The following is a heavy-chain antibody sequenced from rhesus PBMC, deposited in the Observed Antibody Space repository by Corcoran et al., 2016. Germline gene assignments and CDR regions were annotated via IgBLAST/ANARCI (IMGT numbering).Heavy chain of an antibody. V-gene: IGHV4-99*01. J-gene: IGHJ4*01. CDR2: SGGSSGRT. CDR3: ARHMELLDY. Sequence: QVQLQESGPGLVKPSETLSLTCAVSGYSISRGYYWGWIRQPPGKGLEYIGYSGGSSGRTYYNPSLKIRVAISKDTSKNQFSLKLSSVTAAETAVYYCARHMELLDYWGQGVLVTVAS. D-gene: IGHD1-1*01. CDR1: GYSISRGYY.